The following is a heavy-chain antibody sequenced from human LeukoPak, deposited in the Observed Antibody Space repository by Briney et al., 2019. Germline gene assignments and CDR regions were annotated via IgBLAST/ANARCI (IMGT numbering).Heavy chain of an antibody. V-gene: IGHV1-2*06. D-gene: IGHD3-9*01. J-gene: IGHJ5*02. CDR3: ARDRALVRYFDWLQP. CDR1: GYTFTGYY. Sequence: ASVKVSCKASGYTFTGYYMHWVRQAPGQGLEWVGRINPNSGGTNYAQKFQGRVTMTRDTSISTAYMELSRLRSDDTAVYYCARDRALVRYFDWLQPWGQGTLVTVSS. CDR2: INPNSGGT.